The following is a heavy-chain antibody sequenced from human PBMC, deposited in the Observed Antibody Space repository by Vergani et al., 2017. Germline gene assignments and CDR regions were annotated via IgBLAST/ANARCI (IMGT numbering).Heavy chain of an antibody. D-gene: IGHD3-16*01. V-gene: IGHV7-4-1*02. J-gene: IGHJ5*02. CDR2: INTNTGNP. Sequence: QVQLVQSGSELKKPGASVKVSCKASGYTFTTYTMNWVRQAPGQRLEWMGWINTNTGNPAYAQGFTGRFVFSLDTSGSTEYLKISSLKTEDTAIYYCAGGPPGWGGGPFDPWGQGTLVTVSS. CDR1: GYTFTTYT. CDR3: AGGPPGWGGGPFDP.